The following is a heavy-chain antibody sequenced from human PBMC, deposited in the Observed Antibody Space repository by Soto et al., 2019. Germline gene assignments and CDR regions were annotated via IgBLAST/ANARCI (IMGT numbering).Heavy chain of an antibody. CDR1: GGSISSGGYS. Sequence: PSETLSLTCAVSGGSISSGGYSWSWIRQPPGKTLEWIGYIYHHGSTYYNPSLKSRATISVDTSNNQLSLKLRSVTAADTAVYYCARHDGFSSGWIFDYWGHGTLVTVSS. V-gene: IGHV4-30-2*03. D-gene: IGHD6-19*01. J-gene: IGHJ4*01. CDR3: ARHDGFSSGWIFDY. CDR2: IYHHGST.